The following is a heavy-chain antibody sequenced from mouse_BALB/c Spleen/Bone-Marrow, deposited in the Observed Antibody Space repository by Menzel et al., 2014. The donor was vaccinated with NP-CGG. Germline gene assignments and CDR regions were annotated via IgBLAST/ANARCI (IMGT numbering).Heavy chain of an antibody. V-gene: IGHV3-2*02. CDR2: ISYSGST. J-gene: IGHJ4*01. CDR1: GYSITSDYA. CDR3: ARGYYAMDY. Sequence: VQLQQSGPGLVKPSQSLSLTCTVTGYSITSDYAWNWIRQFPGNKLEWMGYISYSGSTSYNPSLKSRISITRDTSKNQFFQQLNSVTTEDTATYYCARGYYAMDYWGQGTSVTVSS.